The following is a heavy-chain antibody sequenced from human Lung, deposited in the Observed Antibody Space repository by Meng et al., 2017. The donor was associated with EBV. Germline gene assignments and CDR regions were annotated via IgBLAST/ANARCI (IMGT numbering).Heavy chain of an antibody. D-gene: IGHD1-14*01. V-gene: IGHV1-18*01. CDR1: GYIFNNYG. CDR3: ARDLPGGTKGTWLDL. CDR2: ISAYNGNT. Sequence: GQLGQSGAEVKKPGASVKVSCKASGYIFNNYGVSWVRQAPGQGPEWMGWISAYNGNTNYAQNFQGRFTMTTDTSTSTAYMELRSLRSDDTAVYYCARDLPGGTKGTWLDLWGQGTLVTVSS. J-gene: IGHJ5*02.